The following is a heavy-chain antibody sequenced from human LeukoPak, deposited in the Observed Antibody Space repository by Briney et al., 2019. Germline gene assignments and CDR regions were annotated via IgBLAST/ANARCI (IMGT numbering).Heavy chain of an antibody. J-gene: IGHJ4*02. V-gene: IGHV3-23*01. CDR3: AKDRAQWLVFLSTFDY. Sequence: GGSLRLSCAASGFTFSSYAMSWVRQAPGKGLEWVSAISGSGGSTYYADSVKGRFTISRDNSKNTLYLQMNSPRAEDTAVYYCAKDRAQWLVFLSTFDYWGQGTLVTVSS. CDR2: ISGSGGST. CDR1: GFTFSSYA. D-gene: IGHD6-19*01.